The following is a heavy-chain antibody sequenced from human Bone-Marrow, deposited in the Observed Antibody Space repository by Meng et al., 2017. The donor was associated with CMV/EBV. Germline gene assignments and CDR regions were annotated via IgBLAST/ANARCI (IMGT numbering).Heavy chain of an antibody. V-gene: IGHV1-18*01. D-gene: IGHD3-3*01. J-gene: IGHJ1*01. Sequence: QVQRVQCGAGVKKPGASVKVSCKASGDTFTSYGISWVRQAPGQGLEWMGWISAYNGNTNYAQKLQGRVTKTTDTSTSTAYMELRSLRSDDTAVYYCARDDYDFWSGYPKYFQHWGQGTLVTVSS. CDR2: ISAYNGNT. CDR3: ARDDYDFWSGYPKYFQH. CDR1: GDTFTSYG.